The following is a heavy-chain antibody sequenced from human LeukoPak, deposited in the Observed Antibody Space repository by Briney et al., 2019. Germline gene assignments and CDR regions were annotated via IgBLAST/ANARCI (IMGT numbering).Heavy chain of an antibody. CDR1: GFTFNSYW. CDR2: ISADGTTT. Sequence: GGSLRLSCVASGFTFNSYWIHWVRQGPGKGLVCFSLISADGTTTTYADSVRGRFTVSRDNAKNTLYLQMNSLRAEDAAVYYCARGLAGAYRIMDVWGQGTTVTVS. D-gene: IGHD6-19*01. V-gene: IGHV3-74*01. CDR3: ARGLAGAYRIMDV. J-gene: IGHJ6*02.